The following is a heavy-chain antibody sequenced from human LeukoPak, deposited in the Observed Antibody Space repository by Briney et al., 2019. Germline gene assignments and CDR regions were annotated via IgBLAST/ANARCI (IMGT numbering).Heavy chain of an antibody. V-gene: IGHV3-30*18. CDR2: IAYDGSNK. CDR3: AKEKAIATINYGLDV. Sequence: PGRSLRLSCAASGFIFDTYGMLWVRPPPGKGLEWVAVIAYDGSNKVYADSVKGRFTISRDNSKNTLYLQMNSLRGEDTAVYYCAKEKAIATINYGLDVWGQGTTVTVSS. J-gene: IGHJ6*02. CDR1: GFIFDTYG. D-gene: IGHD1-1*01.